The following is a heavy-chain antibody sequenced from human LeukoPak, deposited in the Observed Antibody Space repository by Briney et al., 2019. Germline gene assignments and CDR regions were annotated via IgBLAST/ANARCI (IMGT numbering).Heavy chain of an antibody. Sequence: GGSLRLSCAASGFTFSSYAMSWVRQAPGKGLEWVSAISGSGGSTYCADSVKGRFTISRDNSKNTLYLQMNSLRAEDTAVYYCAKSGLWQLVPWFDPWGQGTLVTVSS. CDR3: AKSGLWQLVPWFDP. J-gene: IGHJ5*02. CDR2: ISGSGGST. D-gene: IGHD6-6*01. V-gene: IGHV3-23*01. CDR1: GFTFSSYA.